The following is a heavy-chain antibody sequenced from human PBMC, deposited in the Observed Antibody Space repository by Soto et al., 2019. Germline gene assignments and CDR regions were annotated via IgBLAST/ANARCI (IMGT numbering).Heavy chain of an antibody. Sequence: PGGSLRLSCVASDFSFRNYGMHWVRQAPGKGLEWVADISYDGRNKYSAESVKGRFTISRDNSKNTLYLQMNSLRTEDTAVYYCAKDWRWEQQIYGMNVWGQGTTVTVSS. CDR2: ISYDGRNK. D-gene: IGHD1-26*01. CDR3: AKDWRWEQQIYGMNV. J-gene: IGHJ6*02. V-gene: IGHV3-30*18. CDR1: DFSFRNYG.